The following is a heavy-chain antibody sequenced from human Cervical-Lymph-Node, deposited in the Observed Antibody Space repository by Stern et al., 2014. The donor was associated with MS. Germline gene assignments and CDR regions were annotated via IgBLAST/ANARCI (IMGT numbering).Heavy chain of an antibody. CDR3: ARTDTYYDYVWGSYREYYFDY. CDR1: GFSLSTSGMC. CDR2: IDWDADK. V-gene: IGHV2-70*01. J-gene: IGHJ4*02. Sequence: QVTLRESGPALVKPTQTLTLTCTFSGFSLSTSGMCVSWIRQPPGKALEXLALIDWDADKYYSTSLKTRLTISKDTSKNQVVLTMTNMDPVDTATYYCARTDTYYDYVWGSYREYYFDYWGQGTLVTVSS. D-gene: IGHD3-16*02.